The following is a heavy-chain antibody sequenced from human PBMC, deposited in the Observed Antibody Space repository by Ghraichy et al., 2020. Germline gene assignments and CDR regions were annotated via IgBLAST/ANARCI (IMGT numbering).Heavy chain of an antibody. J-gene: IGHJ4*02. V-gene: IGHV1-18*04. CDR3: ARYYGFWRGYFDY. CDR1: GYTFTSYG. D-gene: IGHD3-3*01. Sequence: ASVKVSCKTSGYTFTSYGLSWVRQAPGQGLEWMGWITAYNGKTDYAQKFRGRITVTTDTSTSTAYMELRSLTSDDTAVYYCARYYGFWRGYFDYWGQGTLVTVSS. CDR2: ITAYNGKT.